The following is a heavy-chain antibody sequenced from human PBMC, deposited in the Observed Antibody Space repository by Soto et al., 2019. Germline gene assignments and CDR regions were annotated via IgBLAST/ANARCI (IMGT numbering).Heavy chain of an antibody. CDR3: ARAYYCVTRGCKD. CDR2: TYYRSKWYN. D-gene: IGHD3-22*01. Sequence: SQTLSLTFAISGDDVSSNTAAWNWIRQSPSRGLEWLGRTYYRSKWYNDYAVSRKSRITINTDTYKHQFTLQLNSVTREDTSVYYCARAYYCVTRGCKDRGQATLATV. CDR1: GDDVSSNTAA. J-gene: IGHJ4*02. V-gene: IGHV6-1*01.